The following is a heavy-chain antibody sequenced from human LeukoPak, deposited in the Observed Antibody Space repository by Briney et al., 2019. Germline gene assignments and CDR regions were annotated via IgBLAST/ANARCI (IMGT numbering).Heavy chain of an antibody. D-gene: IGHD3-3*01. Sequence: ASVKVSCKASGGTFSSYAISWVRQAPGQGLEWMGGIIPIFGTANYAQKFQGRVTITTDESTSTAHMELSSLRSEDTAVYYCASSADDFWSGYPHNWFDPWGQGTLVTVSS. CDR1: GGTFSSYA. V-gene: IGHV1-69*05. J-gene: IGHJ5*02. CDR3: ASSADDFWSGYPHNWFDP. CDR2: IIPIFGTA.